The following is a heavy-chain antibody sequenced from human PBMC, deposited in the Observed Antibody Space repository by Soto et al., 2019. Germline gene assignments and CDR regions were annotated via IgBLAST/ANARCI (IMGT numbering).Heavy chain of an antibody. J-gene: IGHJ6*02. CDR2: IYYSGST. Sequence: PSETLSLTCTVSGGSISSYYWSWIRQPPGKGLEWIGYIYYSGSTNYNPSLKSRVTISVDTSKNQFSLKLSSVTAADTAVYYCARMMDPEQSGSYFYRPPYYYYGMDVWGQGTTVTVSS. V-gene: IGHV4-59*01. CDR3: ARMMDPEQSGSYFYRPPYYYYGMDV. CDR1: GGSISSYY. D-gene: IGHD1-26*01.